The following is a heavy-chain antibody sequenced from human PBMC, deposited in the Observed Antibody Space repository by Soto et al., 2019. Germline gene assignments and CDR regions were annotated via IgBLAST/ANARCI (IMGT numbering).Heavy chain of an antibody. Sequence: PSETLSLTCTVSGGSISSSSYYWGWIRQPPGKGLEWIGSIYHSGSTNYNPSLKSRVTISVDTSKNQFSLKLSSVTAADTAVYYCARGHTSSPDYWGQGTLVTVSS. D-gene: IGHD6-13*01. CDR3: ARGHTSSPDY. V-gene: IGHV4-39*07. CDR1: GGSISSSSYY. J-gene: IGHJ4*02. CDR2: IYHSGST.